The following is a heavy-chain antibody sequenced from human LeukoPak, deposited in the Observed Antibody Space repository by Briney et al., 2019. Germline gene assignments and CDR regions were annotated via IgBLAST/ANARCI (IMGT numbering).Heavy chain of an antibody. V-gene: IGHV4-59*01. D-gene: IGHD1-26*01. CDR1: GGSISSYY. CDR3: ARASGSYPYYYYGMDV. Sequence: PSETLSLTCTDPGGSISSYYWSWIRQPPGKGLEWIGYIYYSGSTNYNPSLKSRATISVDTSKNQFSLKLSSVTAADTAVYYCARASGSYPYYYYGMDVWGQGTTVTVSS. CDR2: IYYSGST. J-gene: IGHJ6*02.